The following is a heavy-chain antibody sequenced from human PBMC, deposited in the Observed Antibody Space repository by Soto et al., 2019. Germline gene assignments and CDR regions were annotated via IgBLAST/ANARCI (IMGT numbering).Heavy chain of an antibody. V-gene: IGHV4-34*01. CDR3: ARGQGGYSGYDWFDY. CDR1: GGSFSGYY. J-gene: IGHJ4*02. D-gene: IGHD5-12*01. Sequence: PSETLSLTCAVYGGSFSGYYWSWIRQPPGKGLEWIGEINHSGSTNYNPSLKSRVTISVDTSKNQFSLKLSSVTAADTAVYYCARGQGGYSGYDWFDYWGQGTRVTVAS. CDR2: INHSGST.